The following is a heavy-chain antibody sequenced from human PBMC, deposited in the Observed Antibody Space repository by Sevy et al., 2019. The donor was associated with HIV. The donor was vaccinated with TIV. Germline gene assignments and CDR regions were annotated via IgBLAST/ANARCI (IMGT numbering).Heavy chain of an antibody. Sequence: GGSLRLSCAASGFTFSDYYMSWIRQAPGKGLEWVSYISSSGSGSTIYYADSVEGRFTISRDNAKNTLYLQMNSVRAEDTAVYYCVSLFLSYRSGWSYFDYWGQGTLVTVSS. J-gene: IGHJ4*02. CDR2: ISSSGSGSTI. V-gene: IGHV3-11*04. D-gene: IGHD6-19*01. CDR1: GFTFSDYY. CDR3: VSLFLSYRSGWSYFDY.